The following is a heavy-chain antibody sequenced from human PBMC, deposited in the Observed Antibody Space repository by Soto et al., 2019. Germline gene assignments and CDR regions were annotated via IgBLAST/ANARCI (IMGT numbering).Heavy chain of an antibody. J-gene: IGHJ4*02. CDR1: GGSFSGYY. CDR2: INHSGST. CDR3: ARGRRIVPAANFDY. Sequence: SETLSLTCAVYGGSFSGYYWSWIRQPPGKGLEWIGEINHSGSTNYNPSLKSRVTISVDTSKNQFSLKLSSVTAADTAVYYCARGRRIVPAANFDYWGQGTLVTVSS. D-gene: IGHD2-2*01. V-gene: IGHV4-34*01.